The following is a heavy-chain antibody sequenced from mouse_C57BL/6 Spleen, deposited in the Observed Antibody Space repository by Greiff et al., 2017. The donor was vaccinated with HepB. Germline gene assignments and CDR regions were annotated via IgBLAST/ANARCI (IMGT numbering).Heavy chain of an antibody. D-gene: IGHD2-2*01. Sequence: QVQLQHSGAELARPGASVKLSCKASGYTFTSYGISWVKQRTGQGLEWIGEIYPRSGNTYYNEKFKGKATLTADKSSSTAYMELRSLTSEDSAVYFCARSIHYGYDGGSYYAMDYWGQGTSVTVSS. CDR1: GYTFTSYG. J-gene: IGHJ4*01. CDR2: IYPRSGNT. V-gene: IGHV1-81*01. CDR3: ARSIHYGYDGGSYYAMDY.